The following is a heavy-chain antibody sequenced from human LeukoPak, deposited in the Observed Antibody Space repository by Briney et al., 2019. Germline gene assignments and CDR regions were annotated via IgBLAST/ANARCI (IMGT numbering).Heavy chain of an antibody. V-gene: IGHV3-23*01. Sequence: GGSLRLSCAASGFTLSSYGMSWVRQAPGKGLEWVSAISATGGTTYYADSVKGRFTISRDNSKNTLYLQMNSLRADDTAVYYCARDPSHLWFGELSYYFDYWGQGTLVTVSS. CDR1: GFTLSSYG. D-gene: IGHD3-10*01. J-gene: IGHJ4*02. CDR2: ISATGGTT. CDR3: ARDPSHLWFGELSYYFDY.